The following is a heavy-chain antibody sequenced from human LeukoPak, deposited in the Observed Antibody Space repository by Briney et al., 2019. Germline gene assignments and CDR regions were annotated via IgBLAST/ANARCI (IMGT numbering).Heavy chain of an antibody. Sequence: GGSLRLSCAASGFTFSSYAMHWVRQAPGKGLEYVSTISTNGGRTYYANSVKGRFTISRDNSKNTLYLQMNSLRAEDTAVYYCARDVRPDYWGQGTLVTVST. J-gene: IGHJ4*02. CDR3: ARDVRPDY. V-gene: IGHV3-64*01. CDR1: GFTFSSYA. D-gene: IGHD6-6*01. CDR2: ISTNGGRT.